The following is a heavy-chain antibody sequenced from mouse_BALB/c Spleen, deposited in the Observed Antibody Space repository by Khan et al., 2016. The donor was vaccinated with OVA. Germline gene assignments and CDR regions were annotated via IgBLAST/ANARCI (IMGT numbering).Heavy chain of an antibody. J-gene: IGHJ4*01. Sequence: QVQLQQSGPELVKPGALVKISCKASGYTFTAYDINWVKQRPGQGLEWIGWIYPGDGSTEYNENFKGKATLTADTSSNTASMQLSSLTCEKSAVYFCAREGLRGVGMDYWGQGTSVSVSS. CDR1: GYTFTAYD. CDR2: IYPGDGST. D-gene: IGHD1-1*01. V-gene: IGHV1S56*01. CDR3: AREGLRGVGMDY.